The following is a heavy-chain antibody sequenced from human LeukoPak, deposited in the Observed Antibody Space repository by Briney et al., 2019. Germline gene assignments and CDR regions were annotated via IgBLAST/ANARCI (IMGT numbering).Heavy chain of an antibody. V-gene: IGHV3-23*01. J-gene: IGHJ4*02. CDR3: AREFHPDGYSYGTIDY. Sequence: PGGSLRLSCAASGFTFSSYVMHWVRQAPGKGLEWVSAISGSGGSTYYADSVKGRFTISRDNSKNTLYLQMNSLRAEDTAVYYCAREFHPDGYSYGTIDYWGQGTLVTVSS. CDR1: GFTFSSYV. CDR2: ISGSGGST. D-gene: IGHD5-18*01.